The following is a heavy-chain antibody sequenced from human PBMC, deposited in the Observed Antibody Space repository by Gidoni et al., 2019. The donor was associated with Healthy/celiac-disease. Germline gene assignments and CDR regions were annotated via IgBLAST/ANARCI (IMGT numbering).Heavy chain of an antibody. CDR3: AKDVIRDSSGWSLFDY. D-gene: IGHD6-19*01. CDR2: ISGSGGST. CDR1: GFTFARYG. J-gene: IGHJ4*02. V-gene: IGHV3-23*01. Sequence: EVQLLESGGGLVQPGGSLRLSCAASGFTFARYGMSWVRQAPGKGLEWVSAISGSGGSTYYADSVKGRFTISRDNSKNTLYLQMNSLRAEDTAVYYCAKDVIRDSSGWSLFDYWGQGTLVTVSS.